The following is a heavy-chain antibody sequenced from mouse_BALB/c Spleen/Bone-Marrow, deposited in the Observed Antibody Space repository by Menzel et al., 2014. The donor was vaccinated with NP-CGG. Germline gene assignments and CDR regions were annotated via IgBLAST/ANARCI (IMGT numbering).Heavy chain of an antibody. CDR1: GYTFTDYN. CDR2: IYPYNGGT. Sequence: EVQLQQSGPELVKPGASVKISCKASGYTFTDYNMHWVKQSHGKSLEWIGYIYPYNGGTGYNQKFKSKATLTVDNSPSTAYMELRSLTSEDSAVYYCARLVAYWGQGTLVTVSA. CDR3: ARLVAY. V-gene: IGHV1S29*02. J-gene: IGHJ3*01.